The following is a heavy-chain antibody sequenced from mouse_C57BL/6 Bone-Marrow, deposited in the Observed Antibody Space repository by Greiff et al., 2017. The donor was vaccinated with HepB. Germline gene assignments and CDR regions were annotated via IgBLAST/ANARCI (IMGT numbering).Heavy chain of an antibody. D-gene: IGHD2-4*01. CDR2: ISNLAYSI. J-gene: IGHJ4*01. CDR1: GFTFSGYG. V-gene: IGHV5-15*01. CDR3: ARHLYYDYDGDFSYAMDY. Sequence: EVMLVESGGGLVQPGGSLKLSCAASGFTFSGYGMAWVRQAPRKGPEWVAFISNLAYSIYYADTVTGRFTISRENAKNTLYLEMSSLRSEDTAMYYCARHLYYDYDGDFSYAMDYWGQGTSVTVSS.